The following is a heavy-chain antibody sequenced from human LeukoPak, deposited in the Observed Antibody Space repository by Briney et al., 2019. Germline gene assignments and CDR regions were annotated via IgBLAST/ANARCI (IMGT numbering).Heavy chain of an antibody. CDR2: ISGSGGST. Sequence: GGSLRLSCAASGFTFSSYAMSWVRQAPGKGLEWVSAISGSGGSTYYADSVEGRFTISRDNANNSLYLQMNSLRAGDTAVYYCASGIAVAPDGGYSFDYWGQGTLVTVSS. J-gene: IGHJ4*02. CDR3: ASGIAVAPDGGYSFDY. V-gene: IGHV3-23*01. CDR1: GFTFSSYA. D-gene: IGHD6-19*01.